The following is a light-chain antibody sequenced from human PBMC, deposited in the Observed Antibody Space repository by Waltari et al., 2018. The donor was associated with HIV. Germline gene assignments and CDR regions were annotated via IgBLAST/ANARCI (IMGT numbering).Light chain of an antibody. Sequence: DIQMTQSPASLSASVGDTVTITCRASESGSNNLNWYQQKPGKAPNLLIYAASSLQSGVPSKFSGSGSGTDFTLTISSLQPEDFASYYCQQSYGTPLTFGPGTKVDIK. CDR3: QQSYGTPLT. J-gene: IGKJ3*01. CDR2: AAS. V-gene: IGKV1-39*01. CDR1: ESGSNN.